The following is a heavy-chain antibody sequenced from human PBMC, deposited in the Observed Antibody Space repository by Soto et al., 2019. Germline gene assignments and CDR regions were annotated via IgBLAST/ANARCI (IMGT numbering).Heavy chain of an antibody. CDR1: GFTFSSYA. J-gene: IGHJ4*02. CDR2: ISGSGGST. CDR3: AKDKLLVRGVITYYFDY. D-gene: IGHD3-10*01. Sequence: GGSLRLSCAASGFTFSSYAMSWVRQAPGKGLEWVSAISGSGGSTYYADSVKGRFTISRDNSKNTLYLQMNSLRAEDTAVYYWAKDKLLVRGVITYYFDYWGQGTLVTVSS. V-gene: IGHV3-23*01.